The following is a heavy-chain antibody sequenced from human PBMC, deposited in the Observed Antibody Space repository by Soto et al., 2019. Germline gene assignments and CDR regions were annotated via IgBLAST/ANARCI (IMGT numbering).Heavy chain of an antibody. Sequence: GGSLRLSCAASGFTVSSNYMSWVRQAPGKGLEWVSVIYSGGSTYYADSVKGRFTISRHNSKNTLYLQMNSLRAEDTAVYYCARLAWLRKLLAFCGQGSLVPVSS. CDR3: ARLAWLRKLLAF. J-gene: IGHJ1*01. D-gene: IGHD5-12*01. CDR1: GFTVSSNY. V-gene: IGHV3-53*04. CDR2: IYSGGST.